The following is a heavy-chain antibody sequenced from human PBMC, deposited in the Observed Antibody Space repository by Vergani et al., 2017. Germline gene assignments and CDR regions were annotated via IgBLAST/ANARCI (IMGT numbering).Heavy chain of an antibody. CDR3: ARDLREVELGGNYYMDV. CDR2: INPSGGST. J-gene: IGHJ6*03. D-gene: IGHD1-26*01. CDR1: GYTFTSYY. V-gene: IGHV1-46*01. Sequence: QVQLVQSGAEVKKPGASVKVSCKASGYTFTSYYMHWVRQAPGQGLEWMGIINPSGGSTSYAQKFQGRVTMTRDTSTSTVYMELSSLRSEDTAVYYCARDLREVELGGNYYMDVWGKGTTVTVSS.